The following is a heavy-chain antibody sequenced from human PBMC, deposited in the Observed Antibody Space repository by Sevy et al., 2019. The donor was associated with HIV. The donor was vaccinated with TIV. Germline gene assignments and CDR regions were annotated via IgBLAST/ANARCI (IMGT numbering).Heavy chain of an antibody. CDR3: AHGTFGRFES. D-gene: IGHD3-16*01. CDR2: IKGDGSDK. Sequence: GGSLRLSCAASGFSFSANWMNWVRQAPGKGLEWVANIKGDGSDKHYVDSVEGRFTISRDNAKKVLYLQMNSLRVEDTTVCYCAHGTFGRFESWGQGTLVTVSS. J-gene: IGHJ4*02. CDR1: GFSFSANW. V-gene: IGHV3-7*01.